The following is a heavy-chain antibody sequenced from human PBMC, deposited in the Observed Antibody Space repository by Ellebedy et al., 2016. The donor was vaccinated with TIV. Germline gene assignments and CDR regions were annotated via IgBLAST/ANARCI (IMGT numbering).Heavy chain of an antibody. J-gene: IGHJ4*02. D-gene: IGHD3-3*01. CDR3: AGAITIFGVAPDY. CDR1: GFTFSSYA. V-gene: IGHV3-21*01. CDR2: ISSGNSYI. Sequence: GESLKISCAASGFTFSSYAMNWVRQAPGKGLEWVSCISSGNSYIYYADSVKGRFTISRDNAKNSLYLQMNSLRAEDTAVYYCAGAITIFGVAPDYWGQGTLVTVSS.